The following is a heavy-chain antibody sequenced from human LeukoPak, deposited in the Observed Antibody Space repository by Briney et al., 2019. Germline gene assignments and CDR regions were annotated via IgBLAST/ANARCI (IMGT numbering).Heavy chain of an antibody. J-gene: IGHJ4*02. CDR3: AVTGAYRNYVGRLPEDFDY. CDR2: ISNSSSYI. D-gene: IGHD4-11*01. CDR1: GLTFSSYS. V-gene: IGHV3-21*01. Sequence: GGSLRLSCAASGLTFSSYSMNWVRQAPGKGLEWVSSISNSSSYIYYADSVKGRFTISRDNAKNSLYLHMNPLSAKDTAVYYCAVTGAYRNYVGRLPEDFDYWGQGTLVTVSS.